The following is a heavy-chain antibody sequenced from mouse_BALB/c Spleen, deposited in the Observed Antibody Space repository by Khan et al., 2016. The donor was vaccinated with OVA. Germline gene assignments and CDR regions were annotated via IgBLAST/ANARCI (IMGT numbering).Heavy chain of an antibody. D-gene: IGHD2-2*01. J-gene: IGHJ3*01. Sequence: EVELVESGTVLARPGTSVKMSCKASGYTFTSYWMHWVKQRPGQGLEWIGAIYPGNSDTSYNQKFRGKAKLTAVKSTSTAYMQLSSLTTEDSAVCYSTGFGYLFAYWGQGTLVTVSA. CDR2: IYPGNSDT. CDR3: TGFGYLFAY. CDR1: GYTFTSYW. V-gene: IGHV1-5*01.